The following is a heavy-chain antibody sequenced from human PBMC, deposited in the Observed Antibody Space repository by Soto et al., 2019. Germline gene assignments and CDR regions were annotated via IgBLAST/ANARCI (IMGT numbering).Heavy chain of an antibody. D-gene: IGHD4-4*01. CDR1: SFSISSSYW. V-gene: IGHV4-4*02. J-gene: IGHJ4*02. CDR2: IYHTGST. CDR3: ARGGDYRFDY. Sequence: PSETLSLTCAVSSFSISSSYWCSWVRQPPGKGLEWIGEIYHTGSTNYNPSLKSRITMSVDKSKNQFSLKLSSVTAADTAVYYCARGGDYRFDYWGQGTLVTVSS.